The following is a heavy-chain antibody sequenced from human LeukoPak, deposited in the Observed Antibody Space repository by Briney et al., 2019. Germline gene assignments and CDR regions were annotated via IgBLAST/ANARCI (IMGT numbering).Heavy chain of an antibody. D-gene: IGHD6-19*01. V-gene: IGHV1-2*02. CDR1: GYTFTGYY. Sequence: ASVKVSCKASGYTFTGYYMHWVRQAPGQELEWMGWINPNSGGTNYAQKFQGRVTMTRDTSISTAYMELSRLRSDDTAVYYCARGRGRVAGTVKINDAFDIWGQGTMVTVSS. CDR3: ARGRGRVAGTVKINDAFDI. CDR2: INPNSGGT. J-gene: IGHJ3*02.